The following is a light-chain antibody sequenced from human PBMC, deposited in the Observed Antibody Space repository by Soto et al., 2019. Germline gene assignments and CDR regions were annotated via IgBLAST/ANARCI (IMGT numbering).Light chain of an antibody. J-gene: IGLJ3*02. CDR2: DVT. CDR1: SSDVGAFDY. CDR3: SSYAGSNNRV. Sequence: QSALTQPPSASGSRGQSVAISCTGTSSDVGAFDYVSWYQHHPGKVPKLLIYDVTKRPSGVPDRFSGSKSGNTASLTVSGLQAEDEADYYCSSYAGSNNRVFGGGTKLTV. V-gene: IGLV2-8*01.